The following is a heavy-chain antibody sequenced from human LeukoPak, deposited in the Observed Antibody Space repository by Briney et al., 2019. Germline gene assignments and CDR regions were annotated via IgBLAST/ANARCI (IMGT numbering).Heavy chain of an antibody. CDR1: GFTFSKFW. Sequence: GGSLRLSCGASGFTFSKFWMHWVRQAPGKGLVWISRIDPEGTSTTYADSVKARFTISRDNTKNTLYLQMNSLRAEDTAVYYCAKSRVQGFDPWGQGTLVTVSS. CDR2: IDPEGTST. J-gene: IGHJ5*02. V-gene: IGHV3-74*03. D-gene: IGHD1-1*01. CDR3: AKSRVQGFDP.